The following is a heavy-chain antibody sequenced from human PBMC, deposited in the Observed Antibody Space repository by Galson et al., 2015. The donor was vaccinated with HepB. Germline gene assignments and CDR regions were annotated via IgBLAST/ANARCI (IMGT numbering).Heavy chain of an antibody. J-gene: IGHJ6*02. CDR3: ARDRMVRGVVFYYYYGMDV. CDR2: IKQDGSEK. Sequence: SLRLSCAASGFTFSSYWMSWVRQAPGKGLEWVANIKQDGSEKYYVDSVKGRFTISRDNAKNSLYLQMNSLRAEDTAVYYCARDRMVRGVVFYYYYGMDVWGQGTTVTVSS. CDR1: GFTFSSYW. D-gene: IGHD3-10*01. V-gene: IGHV3-7*03.